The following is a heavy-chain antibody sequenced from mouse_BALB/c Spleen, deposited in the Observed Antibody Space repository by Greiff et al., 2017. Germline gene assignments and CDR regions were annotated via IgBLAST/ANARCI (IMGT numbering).Heavy chain of an antibody. Sequence: VKLMESGPGLVQPSQSLSITCTVSGFSLTSYGVHWVRQSPGKGLEWLGVIWSGGSTDYNAAFISRLSISKDNSKSQVFFKMNSLQANDTAIYYCASGNAWFAYWGQGTLVTVSA. CDR3: ASGNAWFAY. CDR1: GFSLTSYG. V-gene: IGHV2-2*02. CDR2: IWSGGST. D-gene: IGHD2-1*01. J-gene: IGHJ3*01.